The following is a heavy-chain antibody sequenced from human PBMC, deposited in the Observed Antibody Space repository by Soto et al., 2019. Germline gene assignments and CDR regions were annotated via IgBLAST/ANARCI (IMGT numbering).Heavy chain of an antibody. CDR1: ADILSSHC. Sequence: VKCTCKAPADILSSHCIYWVRQAPGQGLQWMGIINPGGDRTAYAQKFQGRVTLTRDMSTSTVYMELTSLTYDDTAVYYCARDVSGPGATYVMDVWGQGTTVTVSS. J-gene: IGHJ6*02. CDR2: INPGGDRT. V-gene: IGHV1-46*01. D-gene: IGHD2-2*01. CDR3: ARDVSGPGATYVMDV.